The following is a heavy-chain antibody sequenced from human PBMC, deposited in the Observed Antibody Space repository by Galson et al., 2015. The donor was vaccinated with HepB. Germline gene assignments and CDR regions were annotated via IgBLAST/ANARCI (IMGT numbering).Heavy chain of an antibody. J-gene: IGHJ3*02. Sequence: SVKVSCKASGYTFTGNYLHWVRQAPGQGLEWMGWINPNNGGTNYAQKFQGRVTMTRHTSITTAYMELNRLTSDDTALYYCARARYCGPVSCRQVEASDIWGQGTMVTVSS. D-gene: IGHD2-21*01. V-gene: IGHV1-2*02. CDR3: ARARYCGPVSCRQVEASDI. CDR1: GYTFTGNY. CDR2: INPNNGGT.